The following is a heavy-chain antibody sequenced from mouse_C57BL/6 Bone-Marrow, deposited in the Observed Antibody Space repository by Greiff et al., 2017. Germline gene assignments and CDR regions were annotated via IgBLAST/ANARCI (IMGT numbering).Heavy chain of an antibody. J-gene: IGHJ4*01. Sequence: QVQLQQPGAELVKPGASVKLSCKASGYTFTSYWMHWVKQRPGQGLEWIGMIHPNSGSTNYNEKFKSKATLTVDKSSSTAYLQLSSLTSEDSAVYYCARSNSYAMDYWGQGTSVTVSS. D-gene: IGHD2-5*01. CDR1: GYTFTSYW. CDR2: IHPNSGST. V-gene: IGHV1-64*01. CDR3: ARSNSYAMDY.